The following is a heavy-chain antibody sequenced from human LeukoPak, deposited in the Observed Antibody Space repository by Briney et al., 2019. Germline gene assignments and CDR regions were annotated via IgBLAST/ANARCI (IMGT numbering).Heavy chain of an antibody. CDR2: ISAYNGNT. J-gene: IGHJ5*02. Sequence: ASVKVPCKASGYTFTSYGISWVRQAPGQGLEWMGWISAYNGNTNYAQKLQGRVTMTTDTSTSTAYMELRSLRSEDTAVYYCATVSSGWPNWFDPWGQGTLVTVSS. V-gene: IGHV1-18*01. CDR1: GYTFTSYG. D-gene: IGHD6-19*01. CDR3: ATVSSGWPNWFDP.